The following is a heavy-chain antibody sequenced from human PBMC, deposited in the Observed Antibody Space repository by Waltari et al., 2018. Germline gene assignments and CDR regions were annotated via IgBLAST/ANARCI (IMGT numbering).Heavy chain of an antibody. CDR1: GGSISSYY. CDR3: ARDGLYGGNSRKDAFDI. J-gene: IGHJ3*02. V-gene: IGHV4-4*07. CDR2: IYTSGST. D-gene: IGHD2-21*02. Sequence: VQLQESGPGLVKPSETLSLTCTVSGGSISSYYWSWIRQPAGKGLEWIGRIYTSGSTNYNPSLKSRVTMSVDTSKNQFSLKLSSVTAADTAVYYCARDGLYGGNSRKDAFDIWGQGTMVTVSS.